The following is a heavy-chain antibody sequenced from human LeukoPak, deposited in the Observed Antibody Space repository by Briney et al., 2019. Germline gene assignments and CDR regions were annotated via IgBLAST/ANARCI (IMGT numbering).Heavy chain of an antibody. CDR1: GYSFTSYW. D-gene: IGHD2-2*02. CDR2: IDPSDSYT. J-gene: IGHJ5*02. CDR3: ARHGGVPAAIRNWFDP. Sequence: GESLKISCKGSGYSFTSYWISWVRQTPGKGLEWMGRIDPSDSYTNYSPSSQGHVTISADKSISTAYLQWSSLKASDTAMYYCARHGGVPAAIRNWFDPWGQGTLVTVSS. V-gene: IGHV5-10-1*01.